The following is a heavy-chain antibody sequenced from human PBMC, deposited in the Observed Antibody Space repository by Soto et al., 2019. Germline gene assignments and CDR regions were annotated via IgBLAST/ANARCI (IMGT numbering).Heavy chain of an antibody. D-gene: IGHD1-26*01. Sequence: GGSLRLSCAASGFIFSNNWMTWVRRAPGKGLQWVANINEHGGEKHYVDSVKGRFTISRDNAKNSLYLQMNSLRDEDTAVYYCVKGVGYLGPWGQGTLVTVSS. V-gene: IGHV3-7*01. J-gene: IGHJ5*02. CDR2: INEHGGEK. CDR1: GFIFSNNW. CDR3: VKGVGYLGP.